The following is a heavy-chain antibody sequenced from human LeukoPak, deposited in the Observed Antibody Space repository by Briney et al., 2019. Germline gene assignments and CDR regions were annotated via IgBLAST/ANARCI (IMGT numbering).Heavy chain of an antibody. D-gene: IGHD3-22*01. Sequence: GGSLRLSCAASGFTVSSNYMSWVRQAPGKGLEWDSVIYSGGSTYYADSVKGRFTISRDNSKNTLYLQMNSLRAEDTAVYYCARDDSSGYFDYWGQGTLVAVSS. V-gene: IGHV3-53*01. CDR2: IYSGGST. CDR3: ARDDSSGYFDY. J-gene: IGHJ4*02. CDR1: GFTVSSNY.